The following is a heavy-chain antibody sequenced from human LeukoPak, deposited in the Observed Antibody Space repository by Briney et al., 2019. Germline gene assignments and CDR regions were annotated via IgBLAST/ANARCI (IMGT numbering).Heavy chain of an antibody. J-gene: IGHJ5*02. D-gene: IGHD6-13*01. V-gene: IGHV4-59*01. CDR2: IYYSGST. Sequence: SETLSLTCTVSGGSISSYYWSRIRQPPGKGLEWIGYIYYSGSTNYNPSLKSRVTISVDTSKNQFSLKLSSVTAADTAVYYCAGRSSWDKNWFDPWGQGTLVTVSS. CDR3: AGRSSWDKNWFDP. CDR1: GGSISSYY.